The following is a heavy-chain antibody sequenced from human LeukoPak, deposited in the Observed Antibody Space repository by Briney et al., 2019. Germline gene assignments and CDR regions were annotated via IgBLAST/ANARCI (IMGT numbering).Heavy chain of an antibody. Sequence: SETLSLACTVSGGSISSSGYYWGRLRQPRGKGLGWIGSIYYSGSTYYNPSLKSRLTISVDTSKNQFSLELSSVTAADTAVYYCAGIYNWNYYYFDYWGQGTLVTVSS. V-gene: IGHV4-39*01. CDR1: GGSISSSGYY. CDR2: IYYSGST. CDR3: AGIYNWNYYYFDY. J-gene: IGHJ4*02. D-gene: IGHD1-7*01.